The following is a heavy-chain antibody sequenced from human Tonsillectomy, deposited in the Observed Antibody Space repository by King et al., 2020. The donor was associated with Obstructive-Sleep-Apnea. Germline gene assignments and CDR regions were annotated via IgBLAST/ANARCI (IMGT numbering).Heavy chain of an antibody. D-gene: IGHD3-22*01. Sequence: VQLQESGPGLVKPSETLSLTCTVSGGSISSYYWTLIRQPPGKGLEWIGYIYYSGSTNYNPSLKSRVTISVVTSKNQFSLKLSAVTAADTAVYYCARLRGEGTSGYHPFDYWGQGTLVTVSS. CDR3: ARLRGEGTSGYHPFDY. CDR2: IYYSGST. CDR1: GGSISSYY. V-gene: IGHV4-59*01. J-gene: IGHJ4*02.